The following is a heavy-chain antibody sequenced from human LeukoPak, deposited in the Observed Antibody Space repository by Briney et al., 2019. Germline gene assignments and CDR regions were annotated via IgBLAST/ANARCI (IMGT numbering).Heavy chain of an antibody. J-gene: IGHJ4*02. CDR1: GGSFSGYY. V-gene: IGHV4-34*01. D-gene: IGHD6-13*01. CDR3: ARGGIGSSWYRGRFVYDY. CDR2: INHSGST. Sequence: SETLSLTCAVYGGSFSGYYWSWIRQPPGKRLEWIGEINHSGSTNYNPSLKSRVTISVDTSKNQFSLKLSSVTAADTAVYYCARGGIGSSWYRGRFVYDYWGQGTLVTVSS.